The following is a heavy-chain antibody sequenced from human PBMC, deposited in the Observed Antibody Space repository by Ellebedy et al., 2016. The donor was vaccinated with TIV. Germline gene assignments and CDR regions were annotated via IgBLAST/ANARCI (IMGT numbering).Heavy chain of an antibody. CDR2: IIPILGIA. Sequence: AASVKVSCKASGGTFSSYAISWVRQAPGQGLEWMGRIIPILGIANYAQKFQGRVTITADKSTSTAYMELSSLRSEDTAVYYCAREGYSGYDWPDAFDIWGQGTMVTVSS. V-gene: IGHV1-69*04. J-gene: IGHJ3*02. CDR3: AREGYSGYDWPDAFDI. D-gene: IGHD5-12*01. CDR1: GGTFSSYA.